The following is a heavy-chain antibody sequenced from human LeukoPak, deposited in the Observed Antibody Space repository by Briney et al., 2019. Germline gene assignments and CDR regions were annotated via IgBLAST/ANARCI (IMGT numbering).Heavy chain of an antibody. CDR1: GFTFSSYD. CDR3: ARGDSMNYYYYGMDV. V-gene: IGHV3-13*01. D-gene: IGHD3-22*01. CDR2: IGTAGDT. J-gene: IGHJ6*02. Sequence: PGGSLRLSCAASGFTFSSYDMHWVRQATGKGLEWVSAIGTAGDTYYPGSVKGRFTISRENAKNSLYLQMNSLRAGDTAVYYCARGDSMNYYYYGMDVWGQGTTVTVSS.